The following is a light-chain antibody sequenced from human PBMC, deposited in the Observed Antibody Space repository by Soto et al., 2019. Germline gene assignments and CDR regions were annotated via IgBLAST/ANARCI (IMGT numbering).Light chain of an antibody. Sequence: EIVLTQSPFTLSLSTVERATLSGSAIQSVSSSYLAWYQQKPGQAPRLLIYGASIRATGIPDRFSGSGSETDFTLTISRLEPEDFALYYCQQYGSSAPITFGQGTRLEIK. J-gene: IGKJ5*01. CDR1: QSVSSSY. CDR2: GAS. V-gene: IGKV3-20*01. CDR3: QQYGSSAPIT.